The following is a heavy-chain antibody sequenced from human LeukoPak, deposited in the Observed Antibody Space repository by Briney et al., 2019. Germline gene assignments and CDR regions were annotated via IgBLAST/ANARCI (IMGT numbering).Heavy chain of an antibody. Sequence: GGSLRLSCAASGFTFSDSAVHWVRQASGKGLEWVGRIRSKANSYATAYAASVKGRFTISRDNSKNTLYLQMNSLRAEDTAVYYCAKDGWIQLWLHYYWGQGTLVTVSS. D-gene: IGHD5-18*01. J-gene: IGHJ4*02. CDR1: GFTFSDSA. V-gene: IGHV3-73*01. CDR2: IRSKANSYAT. CDR3: AKDGWIQLWLHYY.